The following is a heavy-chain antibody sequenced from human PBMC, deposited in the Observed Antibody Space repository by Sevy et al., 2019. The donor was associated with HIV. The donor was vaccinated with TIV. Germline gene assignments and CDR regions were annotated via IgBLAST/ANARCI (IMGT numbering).Heavy chain of an antibody. Sequence: GESLKISCKASGYNFTTYWISWVRQMPGKGLESMGRIDPSDSYTYYSPSFEGHVTISSDASFSTAYLQLSSLKASDTAMYYCARHRVNLVQGDWYFDLWGRGTLVTVSS. CDR1: GYNFTTYW. D-gene: IGHD3-10*01. J-gene: IGHJ2*01. CDR3: ARHRVNLVQGDWYFDL. CDR2: IDPSDSYT. V-gene: IGHV5-10-1*01.